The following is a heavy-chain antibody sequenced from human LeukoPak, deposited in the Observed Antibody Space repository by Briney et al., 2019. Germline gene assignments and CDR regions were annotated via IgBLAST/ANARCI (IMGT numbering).Heavy chain of an antibody. V-gene: IGHV3-21*04. Sequence: GGSLRLSCAASGFTFSSYTMNWVRQAPGKGLEWVSIISSGSSYIHYADSVKGRFTISRDNSKNTLYLQMNSLRAEDTAVYYCAKGVVVAPDVTPFDYWGQGTLVTVSS. J-gene: IGHJ4*02. CDR1: GFTFSSYT. CDR3: AKGVVVAPDVTPFDY. CDR2: ISSGSSYI. D-gene: IGHD2-2*01.